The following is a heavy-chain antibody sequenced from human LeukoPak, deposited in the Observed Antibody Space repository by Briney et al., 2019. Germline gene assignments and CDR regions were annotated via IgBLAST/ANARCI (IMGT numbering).Heavy chain of an antibody. CDR1: GGSISSSSYY. Sequence: PSQTLSLTCTVSGGSISSSSYYWGWIRQPPGKGLEWIGSIYYSGSTYYNPSLKSRVTISVDTSKNQFSLKLSSVTAADTAVYYCARHRTSPTQRWLQLTSYWYFDLWGRGTLVTVSS. V-gene: IGHV4-39*01. J-gene: IGHJ2*01. D-gene: IGHD5-24*01. CDR2: IYYSGST. CDR3: ARHRTSPTQRWLQLTSYWYFDL.